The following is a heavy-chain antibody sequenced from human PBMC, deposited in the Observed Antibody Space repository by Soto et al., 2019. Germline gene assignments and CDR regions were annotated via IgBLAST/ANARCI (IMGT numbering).Heavy chain of an antibody. CDR3: ARALRIASIASRPVWDWNPGVEYYGIDV. Sequence: GGSLRLSCAASGFTFSSYWMHWVRQAPGKGLVWVSRINSDGSSTSYEDSVKVLFTISRENAKNTLYLQMKSLRAEDTAVYYCARALRIASIASRPVWDWNPGVEYYGIDVWGQGTTVTVSS. CDR1: GFTFSSYW. D-gene: IGHD6-6*01. J-gene: IGHJ6*02. V-gene: IGHV3-74*01. CDR2: INSDGSST.